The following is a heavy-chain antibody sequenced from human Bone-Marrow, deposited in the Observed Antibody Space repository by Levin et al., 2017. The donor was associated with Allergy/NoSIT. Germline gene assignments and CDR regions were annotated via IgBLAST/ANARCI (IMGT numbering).Heavy chain of an antibody. D-gene: IGHD3-10*01. CDR1: GFNLSTYA. CDR2: ISYDGSNT. Sequence: GESLKISCAASGFNLSTYAMHWVRQAPAKGPEWLAVISYDGSNTYYIDSVKGRFTISRDNSENKVYLQMNDLRAEDTALYYCTRMLATMARNLRRKAFDIWGQGTAVTVSS. J-gene: IGHJ3*02. CDR3: TRMLATMARNLRRKAFDI. V-gene: IGHV3-30*04.